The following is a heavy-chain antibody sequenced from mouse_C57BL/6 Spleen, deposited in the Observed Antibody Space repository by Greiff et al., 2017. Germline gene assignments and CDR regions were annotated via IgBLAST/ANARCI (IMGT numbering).Heavy chain of an antibody. CDR1: GFTFSDYY. Sequence: DVKLVESEGGLVQPGSSMKLSCTASGFTFSDYYMAWVRQVPEKGLEWVANINYDGSSTYYLDSLKSRFIISRDNAKNILYLQMSSLKSEDTATYYCAREGDSNYYYFDYWGQGTTLTVSS. D-gene: IGHD2-5*01. CDR2: INYDGSST. V-gene: IGHV5-16*01. CDR3: AREGDSNYYYFDY. J-gene: IGHJ2*01.